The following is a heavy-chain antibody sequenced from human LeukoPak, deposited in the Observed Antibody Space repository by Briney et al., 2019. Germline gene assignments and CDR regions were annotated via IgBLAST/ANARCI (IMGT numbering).Heavy chain of an antibody. CDR1: GFTLSTYW. V-gene: IGHV3-7*01. CDR3: ARDYTATGGMDV. CDR2: IMQDGSVQ. Sequence: GGSLRLSCVASGFTLSTYWMNWVRQAPGKGLEWVANIMQDGSVQHYVDSVKGRFTISRDNAKNSLYLQMNSLRAEDTALYYCARDYTATGGMDVWGQGTTDTVS. J-gene: IGHJ6*02. D-gene: IGHD2-21*02.